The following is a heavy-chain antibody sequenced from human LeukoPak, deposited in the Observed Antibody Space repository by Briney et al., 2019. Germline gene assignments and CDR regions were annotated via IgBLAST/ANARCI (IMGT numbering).Heavy chain of an antibody. CDR3: AKDRGMYYYGSGSSKGRLYFDY. V-gene: IGHV3-53*01. D-gene: IGHD3-10*01. CDR2: IYSGGIT. J-gene: IGHJ4*02. CDR1: GFTVSSNY. Sequence: PGGSLRLSCAASGFTVSSNYMNWVRQAPGKGLQWVSVIYSGGITYYADSVKGRFTISRDNSRNTLYRQMNSLRAEDTAVYYCAKDRGMYYYGSGSSKGRLYFDYWGQGTLVTVSS.